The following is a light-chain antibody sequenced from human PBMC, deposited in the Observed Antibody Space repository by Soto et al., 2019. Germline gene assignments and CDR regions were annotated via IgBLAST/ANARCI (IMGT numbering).Light chain of an antibody. CDR2: DVS. CDR3: SSYTTSGTLVV. CDR1: SSDVGGYNY. J-gene: IGLJ2*01. V-gene: IGLV2-14*01. Sequence: QSALTQPASVSGSPGQSITISCTGTSSDVGGYNYVSWYQQHPGRAPKVIIYDVSNRPSGVSSRFSGSKSGNTASLTISGLQGEDEADYYCSSYTTSGTLVVFGGGTKVTVL.